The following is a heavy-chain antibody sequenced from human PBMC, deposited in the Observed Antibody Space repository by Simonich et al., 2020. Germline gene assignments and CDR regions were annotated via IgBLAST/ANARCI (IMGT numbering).Heavy chain of an antibody. CDR1: GYSISSGYY. V-gene: IGHV4-38-2*01. CDR2: IYHSGST. Sequence: QVQLQESGPGLVKPSETLSLTCAVSGYSISSGYYWGWIRQPPGKGLEWIGSIYHSGSTYYNPSLKSRVTISVDTSKNQSSLKLSSVTAADTAVYYCARATRIAAAGYFDYWGQGTLVTVSS. CDR3: ARATRIAAAGYFDY. J-gene: IGHJ4*02. D-gene: IGHD6-13*01.